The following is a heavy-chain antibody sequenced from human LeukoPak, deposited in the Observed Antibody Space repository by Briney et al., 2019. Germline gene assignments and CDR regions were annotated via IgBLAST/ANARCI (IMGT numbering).Heavy chain of an antibody. CDR3: TRDRGSSTLGDY. J-gene: IGHJ4*02. V-gene: IGHV3-49*04. D-gene: IGHD7-27*01. CDR2: IRSKAFGETA. Sequence: GGSLRLSCTVSGFTFGDYAINWVRQAPGKGLEWAGFIRSKAFGETAEYAASVKGRFTISRDDSKSIAYLQMNSLKTEDTAVYYCTRDRGSSTLGDYWGQGTLVTVSS. CDR1: GFTFGDYA.